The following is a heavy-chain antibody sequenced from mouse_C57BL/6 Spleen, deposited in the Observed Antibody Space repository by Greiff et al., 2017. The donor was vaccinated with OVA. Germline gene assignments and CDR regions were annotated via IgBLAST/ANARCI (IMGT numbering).Heavy chain of an antibody. CDR3: ARGGNYYGSSPLAY. CDR2: ISYDGSN. J-gene: IGHJ3*01. CDR1: GYSITSGYY. V-gene: IGHV3-6*01. D-gene: IGHD1-1*01. Sequence: EVQLQQSGPGLVKPSQSLSLTCSVTGYSITSGYYWNWIRQFPGNKLEWMGYISYDGSNNYNPSLKNRISITRDTSKNQFFLKLNSVTTEDTATYYCARGGNYYGSSPLAYWGQGTLVTVSA.